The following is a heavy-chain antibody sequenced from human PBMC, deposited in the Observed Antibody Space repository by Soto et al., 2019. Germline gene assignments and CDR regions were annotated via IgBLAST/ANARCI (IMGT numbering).Heavy chain of an antibody. CDR1: GGSIYRSGYY. J-gene: IGHJ4*02. Sequence: SETLSLTCTVSGGSIYRSGYYWGWIRQPPGRGREWIGNIGYNGVTYSNPSLKSLDTISRDTSKNQFSLKLTSVTAADTALYYCGKLLVVPPGHTDSDSRGPGPLVTVSS. D-gene: IGHD2-2*01. CDR3: GKLLVVPPGHTDSDS. CDR2: IGYNGVT. V-gene: IGHV4-39*01.